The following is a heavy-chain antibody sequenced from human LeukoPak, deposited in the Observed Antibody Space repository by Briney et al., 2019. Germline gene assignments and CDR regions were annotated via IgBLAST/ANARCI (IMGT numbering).Heavy chain of an antibody. CDR1: GGSISSSSYY. V-gene: IGHV4-39*01. CDR2: IYYSGST. Sequence: PSETLSLTCTVSGGSISSSSYYWGWIRQPPGKGLEWIGSIYYSGSTYYNPSLKSRVTISVDTSKNQFSLKLSSVTAADTAVYYCARRAEDTAMVPFVSYYYYMDVWGKGTTVTVSS. D-gene: IGHD5-18*01. CDR3: ARRAEDTAMVPFVSYYYYMDV. J-gene: IGHJ6*03.